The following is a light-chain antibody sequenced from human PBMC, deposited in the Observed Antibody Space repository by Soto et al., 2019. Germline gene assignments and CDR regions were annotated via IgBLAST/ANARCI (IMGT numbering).Light chain of an antibody. CDR3: QQYGSSPRT. CDR2: GAS. V-gene: IGKV3-20*01. CDR1: QSFSSSY. J-gene: IGKJ1*01. Sequence: EIVLTQSPGTLSLSPEERATLSCRASQSFSSSYLAWYQQKPGQAPRLLIYGASSRATGIPDRFSGSGSGTDFTLTISRLEPEDFAVYYCQQYGSSPRTFGQGTKVEIK.